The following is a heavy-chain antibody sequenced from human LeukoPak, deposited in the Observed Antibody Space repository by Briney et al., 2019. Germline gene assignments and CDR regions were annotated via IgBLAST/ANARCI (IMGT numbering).Heavy chain of an antibody. CDR2: IYYSGST. CDR3: ARPRCGSHGWFDP. Sequence: SETLSLTCTVSGGSISSYYWSWIRQPPGKGLEWIGYIYYSGSTNYNPSLKSRVTISVDTSKNQFSLKLSSVTAADTAVYYCARPRCGSHGWFDPWGQGTLVTVSS. CDR1: GGSISSYY. V-gene: IGHV4-59*08. D-gene: IGHD1-26*01. J-gene: IGHJ5*02.